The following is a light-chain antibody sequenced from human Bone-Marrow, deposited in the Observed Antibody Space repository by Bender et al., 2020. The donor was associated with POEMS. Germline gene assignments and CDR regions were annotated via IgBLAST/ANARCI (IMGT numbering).Light chain of an antibody. V-gene: IGLV2-8*01. CDR3: SSYGGNTNVV. CDR2: EVN. J-gene: IGLJ2*01. Sequence: QSALTQPASVSGSPGQSITISCSGASSDVGGYNYVSWYQQHPGKVPKLIIYEVNKRHPGVPDRFSGSKSGNTASLTVSGLQAEDEADYYCSSYGGNTNVVFGGGTKLTVL. CDR1: SSDVGGYNY.